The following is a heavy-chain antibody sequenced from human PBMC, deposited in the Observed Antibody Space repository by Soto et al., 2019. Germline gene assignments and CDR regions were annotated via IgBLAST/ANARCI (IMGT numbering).Heavy chain of an antibody. V-gene: IGHV1-46*01. CDR3: ASRRRRSITIFGVVIPGADYYYGMAV. J-gene: IGHJ6*02. Sequence: ASVKVSCKASGYTFTSYYMHWVRQAPGQGLEWMGIINPSGGSTSYAQKFQGRVTMTRDTSTSTVYMELSSLRSEDTAVYYCASRRRRSITIFGVVIPGADYYYGMAVWGQGTTVTVSS. CDR1: GYTFTSYY. D-gene: IGHD3-3*01. CDR2: INPSGGST.